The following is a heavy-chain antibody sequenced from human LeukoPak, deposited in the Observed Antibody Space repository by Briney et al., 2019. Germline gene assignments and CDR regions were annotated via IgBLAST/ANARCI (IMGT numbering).Heavy chain of an antibody. D-gene: IGHD2-15*01. CDR3: TTDTWYSAGH. CDR1: GFIFSGSW. V-gene: IGHV3-7*03. Sequence: GGSLRLSCTATGFIFSGSWMAWIRQAPGKGLEWVAIIKKDGSEKYYVDSMKGRFTISRDNAKNSLFLQMNSLRAEDTAIYYCTTDTWYSAGHWGQGTLVTVSS. J-gene: IGHJ4*02. CDR2: IKKDGSEK.